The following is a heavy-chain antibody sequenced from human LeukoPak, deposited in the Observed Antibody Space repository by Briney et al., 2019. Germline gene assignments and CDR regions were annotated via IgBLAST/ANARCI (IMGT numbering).Heavy chain of an antibody. CDR2: IDPEDGET. J-gene: IGHJ4*02. Sequence: ASVTVSCKVSGYTLTELSMHWVRQAPGNGLEWMGGIDPEDGETIYAQTFQGRVTMTEDTSTDTAYMELSSLRSEDTAVYYCALSVGPMYYFDYWGQGTLVTVSS. D-gene: IGHD1-26*01. CDR3: ALSVGPMYYFDY. V-gene: IGHV1-24*01. CDR1: GYTLTELS.